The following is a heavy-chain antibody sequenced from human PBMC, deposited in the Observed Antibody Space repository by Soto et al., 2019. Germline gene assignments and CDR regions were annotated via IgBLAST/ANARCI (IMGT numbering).Heavy chain of an antibody. CDR3: ARYQGFYHDPLGYSLH. D-gene: IGHD2-21*01. CDR1: GFTFSNYA. J-gene: IGHJ4*02. V-gene: IGHV3-30-3*01. Sequence: GGSLRLSCAASGFTFSNYAMPWVRQAPGKGLKWVSAISYDGRDKYYADSVKGRFTISRDNSKNTLYLKMNSLRPEDTAMFFCARYQGFYHDPLGYSLHWARGTLVTVSS. CDR2: ISYDGRDK.